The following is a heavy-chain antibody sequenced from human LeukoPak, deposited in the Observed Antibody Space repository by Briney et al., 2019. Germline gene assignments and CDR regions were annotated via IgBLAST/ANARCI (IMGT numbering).Heavy chain of an antibody. Sequence: SQTLSLTCAISGDSVSSNSAAWNWIRQSPSRGLEWLGRTYYRSKWYNDYAVSVKSRITTKSDTPKNQFSLQLNSVTPEDTAVYYCARDRSIAVAGTSGANYYYYYGIDVWGQGTTVTVSS. CDR3: ARDRSIAVAGTSGANYYYYYGIDV. V-gene: IGHV6-1*01. J-gene: IGHJ6*02. CDR1: GDSVSSNSAA. CDR2: TYYRSKWYN. D-gene: IGHD6-19*01.